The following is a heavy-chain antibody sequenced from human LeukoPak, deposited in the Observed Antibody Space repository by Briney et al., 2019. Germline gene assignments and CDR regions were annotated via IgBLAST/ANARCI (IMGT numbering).Heavy chain of an antibody. CDR2: ISSSSSTI. V-gene: IGHV3-48*01. CDR1: GFTFSSYG. Sequence: WGSLRLSCAASGFTFSSYGMTWVRQAPGKGLEWVSYISSSSSTIYYADSVKGRFTISRDNAKNSLYLQMNSLRAEDTAVYYCVRDLRWSFDYWGQGTLVTVSS. J-gene: IGHJ4*02. D-gene: IGHD4-23*01. CDR3: VRDLRWSFDY.